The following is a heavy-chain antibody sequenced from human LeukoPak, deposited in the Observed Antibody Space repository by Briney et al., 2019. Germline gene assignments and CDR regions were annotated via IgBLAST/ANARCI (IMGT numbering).Heavy chain of an antibody. CDR3: AKDLGGAFDV. CDR1: GFSFSNYG. CDR2: ISYDGGNK. Sequence: GGSLRLSCAASGFSFSNYGMHWVRQAPGKGLEWVAVISYDGGNKYYADSVKDRFTISRDNSKNMLYLQMNSLRAEDTAVYYCAKDLGGAFDVWGQGTMVTVSS. J-gene: IGHJ3*01. V-gene: IGHV3-30*18.